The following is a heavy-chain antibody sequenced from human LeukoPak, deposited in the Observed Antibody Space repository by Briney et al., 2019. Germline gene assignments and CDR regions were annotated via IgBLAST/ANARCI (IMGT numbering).Heavy chain of an antibody. CDR3: ARDSRYCSSTSCPPDY. CDR1: GFTFSSYS. V-gene: IGHV3-21*01. D-gene: IGHD2-2*01. CDR2: ISSSSYI. Sequence: GGSLRLSCAASGFTFSSYSMNWVRQAPGKGLEWVSSISSSSYIYYADSVKGRFTISRDNAKNSLYLQMNSLRAEDTAVYYCARDSRYCSSTSCPPDYWGQGTLVTVSS. J-gene: IGHJ4*02.